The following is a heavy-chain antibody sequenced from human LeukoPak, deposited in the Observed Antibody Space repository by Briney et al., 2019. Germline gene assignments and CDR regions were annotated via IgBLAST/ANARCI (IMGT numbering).Heavy chain of an antibody. Sequence: GGSLRLSCAAPGLTFSSYWMSWVRQAPGKGLEWVANIKQDGSEKYYVDSVKGRFTISRDNAKNSLYLQMNSLRAEDTAVYYCARDLSAVDYWGQGTLVTVSS. CDR3: ARDLSAVDY. D-gene: IGHD2/OR15-2a*01. CDR1: GLTFSSYW. J-gene: IGHJ4*02. CDR2: IKQDGSEK. V-gene: IGHV3-7*01.